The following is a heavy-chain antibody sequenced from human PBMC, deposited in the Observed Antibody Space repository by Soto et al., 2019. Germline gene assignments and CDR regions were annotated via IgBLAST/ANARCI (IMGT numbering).Heavy chain of an antibody. D-gene: IGHD5-18*01. CDR1: GYTFVNND. CDR2: MNPNSGNT. Sequence: ASVKLSCKASGYTFVNNDIRWVRQATGQGLEWMGWMNPNSGNTGYAQKFQGRVSMTRNTSITTAYLELSSLRSDDTAIYYCARMATARTLNWSELWGQGTGVTISA. V-gene: IGHV1-8*01. J-gene: IGHJ5*02. CDR3: ARMATARTLNWSEL.